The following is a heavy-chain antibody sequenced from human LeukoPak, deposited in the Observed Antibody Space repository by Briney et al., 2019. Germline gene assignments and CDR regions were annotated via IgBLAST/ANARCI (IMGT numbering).Heavy chain of an antibody. V-gene: IGHV1-18*01. D-gene: IGHD6-13*01. Sequence: GASVKVSCKASGYTFTTYGVSWVRQAPGQSLEWMGWINPYNGNTNYAQKLQGRVIMTTDTSTSTAYMELRSLISDDTAVYYCARGGSRWYEDYWGQGTLVTVSS. CDR1: GYTFTTYG. CDR3: ARGGSRWYEDY. J-gene: IGHJ4*02. CDR2: INPYNGNT.